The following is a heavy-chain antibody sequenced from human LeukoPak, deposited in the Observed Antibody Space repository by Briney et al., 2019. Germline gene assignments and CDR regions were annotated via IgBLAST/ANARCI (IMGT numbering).Heavy chain of an antibody. D-gene: IGHD4-23*01. CDR1: GDSISSSSYF. V-gene: IGHV4-39*01. CDR2: IYYSGSP. CDR3: ARLPLYGGTLYYLDY. J-gene: IGHJ4*02. Sequence: KPSETLSLTCTVSGDSISSSSYFWGWIRQPPGKGLEWIGSIYYSGSPYYNPSLKSRVTISVDTYKKQFSLTLSSVTAADTAVYYCARLPLYGGTLYYLDYWGQGTLVTVAS.